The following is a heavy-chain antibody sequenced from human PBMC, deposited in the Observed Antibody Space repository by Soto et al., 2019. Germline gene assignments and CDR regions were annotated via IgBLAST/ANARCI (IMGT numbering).Heavy chain of an antibody. CDR3: ARHYGSGWLGRFDF. CDR1: GDSISSYY. Sequence: SETLSLTCTVSGDSISSYYWSWIRQPPGKGLEWIGSISYSGSTDYSPSLKSRVTMSVDTSKNQFSLKVTSVTAADTAMYYCARHYGSGWLGRFDFWGQGTLVTVSS. D-gene: IGHD6-19*01. J-gene: IGHJ4*02. V-gene: IGHV4-59*08. CDR2: ISYSGST.